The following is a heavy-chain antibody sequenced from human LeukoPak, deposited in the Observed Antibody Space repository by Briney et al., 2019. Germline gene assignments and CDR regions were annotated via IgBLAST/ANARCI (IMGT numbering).Heavy chain of an antibody. J-gene: IGHJ5*02. CDR3: AGSRGDPKWFDL. V-gene: IGHV4-30-2*01. D-gene: IGHD2-21*01. CDR2: IYQSGIT. Sequence: SETLSLTCAVSGGSISSGGYSWSWIRQPPGKGPEWIGYIYQSGITNYNPSLRTRVTISIDRSKTQLSLKLTSVTAADTAVYFCAGSRGDPKWFDLWGQGTLVTDSS. CDR1: GGSISSGGYS.